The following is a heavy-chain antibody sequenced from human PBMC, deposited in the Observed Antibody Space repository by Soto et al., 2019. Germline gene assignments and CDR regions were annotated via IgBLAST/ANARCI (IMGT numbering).Heavy chain of an antibody. CDR3: ASTPVTGRYSYCGIDA. CDR1: SFYA. CDR2: LIPVFDTP. D-gene: IGHD4-4*01. V-gene: IGHV1-69*01. J-gene: IGHJ6*02. Sequence: QVQPVQSGSEVKKPGSSVRVSCKTGSFYAVSWVRQAPGQGLEWMGGLIPVFDTPSYAQKFQGRVTITADESKSTAYMELSSLRSEDTALYYCASTPVTGRYSYCGIDAWDQGIAVTVSS.